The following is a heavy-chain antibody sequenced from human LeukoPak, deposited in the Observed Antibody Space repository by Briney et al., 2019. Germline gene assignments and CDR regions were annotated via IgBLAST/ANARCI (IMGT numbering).Heavy chain of an antibody. CDR2: IYSGGST. D-gene: IGHD3-16*01. Sequence: GGSLRLSCAASEFTVSSNYMSWVRQAPGKGLEWVSVIYSGGSTYYADSVKGRFSISRDNSKNTLYLQMNSLRAEDTAVYYCARGPTGGGGYFDYWGQGTLVTVSS. V-gene: IGHV3-66*01. CDR3: ARGPTGGGGYFDY. CDR1: EFTVSSNY. J-gene: IGHJ4*02.